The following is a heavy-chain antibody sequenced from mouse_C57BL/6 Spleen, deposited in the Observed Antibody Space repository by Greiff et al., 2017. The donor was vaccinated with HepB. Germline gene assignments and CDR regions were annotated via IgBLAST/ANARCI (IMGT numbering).Heavy chain of an antibody. Sequence: EVKVVESGPGMVKPSQSLSLTCTVTGYSITSGYDWHWIRHFPGNKLEWMGYISYSGSTNYNPSLKSRISITHDTSKNHFFLKLNSVTTEDTATYYCAREGDYYGGYFDVWGTGTTVTVSS. D-gene: IGHD1-1*01. CDR3: AREGDYYGGYFDV. CDR2: ISYSGST. V-gene: IGHV3-1*01. CDR1: GYSITSGYD. J-gene: IGHJ1*03.